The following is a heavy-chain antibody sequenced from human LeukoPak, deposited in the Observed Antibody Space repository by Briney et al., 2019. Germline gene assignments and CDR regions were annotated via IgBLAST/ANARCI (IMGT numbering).Heavy chain of an antibody. V-gene: IGHV3-23*01. D-gene: IGHD6-19*01. CDR2: INANSGTT. Sequence: RAGGSLRLSCAASGFAFSFYAMSWLRQPPGKGPEWVSTINANSGTTSYAASVRGRFTISRDNSKNTLYLQVNTLRADDTATYYCAKPVSGGLAVTADWFHPWGQGTLVVVSS. J-gene: IGHJ5*01. CDR3: AKPVSGGLAVTADWFHP. CDR1: GFAFSFYA.